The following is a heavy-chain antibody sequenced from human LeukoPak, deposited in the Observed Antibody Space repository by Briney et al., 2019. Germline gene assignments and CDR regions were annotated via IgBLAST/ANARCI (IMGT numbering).Heavy chain of an antibody. CDR2: SRNKANSYTT. J-gene: IGHJ3*01. V-gene: IGHV3-72*01. CDR3: ARAGLVVVTAKKSDAFDV. D-gene: IGHD2-21*02. Sequence: PGGSLRLSCAASGFTFSDHYMDWVRPAPGEGLEWVGRSRNKANSYTTEYAASVKGRFTISRDVSKDSLYLQMSSLKTEDTAVYYCARAGLVVVTAKKSDAFDVWGQGTMVTVSS. CDR1: GFTFSDHY.